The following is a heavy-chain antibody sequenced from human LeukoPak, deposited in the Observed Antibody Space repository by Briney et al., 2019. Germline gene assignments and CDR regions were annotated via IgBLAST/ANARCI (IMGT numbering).Heavy chain of an antibody. CDR1: GGSISSYY. CDR3: ARNRYYYGSKNYGVPNWFDP. CDR2: IYYSGST. Sequence: PSETLSLTCTVSGGSISSYYWSWIRQPPGKGLEWMGYIYYSGSTNYNPSLKSRVTISVDTSKNQFSLKLTSVTAADTAVYYCARNRYYYGSKNYGVPNWFDPWGQGTLVTVSS. D-gene: IGHD3-10*01. J-gene: IGHJ5*02. V-gene: IGHV4-59*08.